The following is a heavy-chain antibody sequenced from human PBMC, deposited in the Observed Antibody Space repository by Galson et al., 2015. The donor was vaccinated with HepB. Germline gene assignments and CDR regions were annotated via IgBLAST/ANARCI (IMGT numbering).Heavy chain of an antibody. CDR1: GFTFSSYS. V-gene: IGHV3-21*01. Sequence: SLRLSCAASGFTFSSYSMNWVRQAPGKGLEWVSTISSSSVYTYYADSVRGRFTISRDNAKNSLYLQMNSLRAEDTAVFYCARVKYYNSSGYGVVDYWGQGTLVTVSS. D-gene: IGHD3-22*01. J-gene: IGHJ4*02. CDR2: ISSSSVYT. CDR3: ARVKYYNSSGYGVVDY.